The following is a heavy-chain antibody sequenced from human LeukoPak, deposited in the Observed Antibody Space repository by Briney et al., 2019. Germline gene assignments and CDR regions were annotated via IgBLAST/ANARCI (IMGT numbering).Heavy chain of an antibody. CDR2: INPNSGGT. D-gene: IGHD5-24*01. CDR1: GYTFTGYY. Sequence: ASVNVSCKASGYTFTGYYMHWVRQAPGQGLEWMGWINPNSGGTNYAQKFQGRVTMTRDTSISTAYMELSRLRSDDTAVYYCARVGLEGRRDGLPTDYWGQGTLVTVSS. V-gene: IGHV1-2*02. CDR3: ARVGLEGRRDGLPTDY. J-gene: IGHJ4*02.